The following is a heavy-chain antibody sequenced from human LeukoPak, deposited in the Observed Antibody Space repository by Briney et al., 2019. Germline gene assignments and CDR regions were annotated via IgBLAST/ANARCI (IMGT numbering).Heavy chain of an antibody. CDR3: ARAVRCTNGVCYNWFDP. D-gene: IGHD2-8*01. V-gene: IGHV4-31*03. Sequence: SETLSLTCTVSGGSISSGGYYWSWIRQHPGKGLEGIGYIYYSGSTYYNPSLKSRVTISVDTSKNQFSLKLSSVTAADTAVYYWARAVRCTNGVCYNWFDPWGQGTLVTVSS. CDR1: GGSISSGGYY. CDR2: IYYSGST. J-gene: IGHJ5*02.